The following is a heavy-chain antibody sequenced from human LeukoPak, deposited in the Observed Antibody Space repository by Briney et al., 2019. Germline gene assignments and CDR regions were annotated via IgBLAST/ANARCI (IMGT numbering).Heavy chain of an antibody. CDR2: INHSGST. V-gene: IGHV4-34*01. CDR3: ARSDFWSGYSLDY. J-gene: IGHJ4*02. Sequence: SETLSLTCAVYGGSFSGYYWSWIRQPPGKGLEWIGEINHSGSTNYNPSLKSRVTISVDPSKNQFSLKLSSVTAADTAVYYCARSDFWSGYSLDYWGQGTLVTVSS. D-gene: IGHD3-3*01. CDR1: GGSFSGYY.